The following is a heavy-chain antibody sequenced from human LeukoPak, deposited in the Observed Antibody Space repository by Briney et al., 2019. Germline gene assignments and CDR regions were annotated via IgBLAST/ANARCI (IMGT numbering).Heavy chain of an antibody. D-gene: IGHD7-27*01. CDR3: ARDPYFNWGHFDY. CDR2: IIPIFGTA. CDR1: GGTFSSYA. V-gene: IGHV1-69*05. J-gene: IGHJ4*02. Sequence: SVKVSCKASGGTFSSYAISWVRQAPGQGLEWMGGIIPIFGTANYAQKFQGRVTTDESTSTAYMELSSLRSEDTAVYYCARDPYFNWGHFDYWGQGTLVTVSS.